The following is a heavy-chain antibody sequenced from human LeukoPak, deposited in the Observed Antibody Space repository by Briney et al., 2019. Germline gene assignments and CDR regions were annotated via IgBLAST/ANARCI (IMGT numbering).Heavy chain of an antibody. V-gene: IGHV3-11*01. CDR3: AGSGSPDDY. CDR2: ISPNAVNK. Sequence: GGSLRLSCVGSGFNFSNYYMSWIRQAPGKGLEWISYISPNAVNKYYVDSVKGRFTISRDNAKNSLFLQMNSLRGEDTAVCYCAGSGSPDDYWGQGTLVTVSS. CDR1: GFNFSNYY. D-gene: IGHD3-10*01. J-gene: IGHJ4*02.